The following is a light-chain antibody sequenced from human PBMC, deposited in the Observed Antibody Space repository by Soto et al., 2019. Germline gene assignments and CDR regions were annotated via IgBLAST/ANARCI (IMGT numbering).Light chain of an antibody. CDR2: GAS. CDR1: QSVSSTY. Sequence: ENVLTQSPGSLSLSPGERATLSCRASQSVSSTYLAWYQQKPGQPPRLLIYGASSRATGIPDRFSGSGSGTDFTLTISRLEPEDFAVYYCQQYGSSITFGQGTRLEIK. J-gene: IGKJ5*01. V-gene: IGKV3-20*01. CDR3: QQYGSSIT.